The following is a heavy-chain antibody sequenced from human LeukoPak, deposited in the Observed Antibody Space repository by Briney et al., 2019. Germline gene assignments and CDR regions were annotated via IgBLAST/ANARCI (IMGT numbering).Heavy chain of an antibody. J-gene: IGHJ4*02. CDR3: ARVGPRGDFDY. CDR1: GGSISSGDYY. D-gene: IGHD3-10*01. V-gene: IGHV4-30-4*08. Sequence: SQTLSLTCTVSGGSISSGDYYWSWIRQPPGKGLEWIGYIYYSGSTYYNPSLKSRVTISVDTSKNQFPLKLTSVTAADTAVYYCARVGPRGDFDYWGQGTLVTVSS. CDR2: IYYSGST.